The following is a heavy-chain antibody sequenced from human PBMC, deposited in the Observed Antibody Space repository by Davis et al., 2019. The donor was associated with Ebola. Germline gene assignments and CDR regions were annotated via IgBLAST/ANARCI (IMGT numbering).Heavy chain of an antibody. V-gene: IGHV1-18*01. D-gene: IGHD3-10*01. CDR3: ARGGGESARTDNWFDP. Sequence: ASVKVSCKASGYTFTNYGISWVRQAPGQGLEWMGWISAYNGNTNYAQKFQGRVTITRDTSASTAYMELSSLRSEDTAVYYCARGGGESARTDNWFDPWGQGTLVTVSS. CDR1: GYTFTNYG. J-gene: IGHJ5*02. CDR2: ISAYNGNT.